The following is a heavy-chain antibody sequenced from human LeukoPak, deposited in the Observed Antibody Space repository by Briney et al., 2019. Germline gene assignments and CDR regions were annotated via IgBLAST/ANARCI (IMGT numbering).Heavy chain of an antibody. J-gene: IGHJ4*02. CDR1: GFTFSSYS. D-gene: IGHD3-22*01. Sequence: GGSLRLSCAASGFTFSSYSMNWVRQAPGKGLEWVSSISSSSSYIYYADSVKGRFTISRDNAKNSLYLQMNSLRAEDTAVYYCARDRPYYDSSGPIDYWGQGTLVTVSS. V-gene: IGHV3-21*01. CDR3: ARDRPYYDSSGPIDY. CDR2: ISSSSSYI.